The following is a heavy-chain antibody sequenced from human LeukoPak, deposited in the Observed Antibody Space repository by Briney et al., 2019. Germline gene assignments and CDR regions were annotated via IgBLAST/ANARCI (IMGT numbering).Heavy chain of an antibody. D-gene: IGHD3-9*01. J-gene: IGHJ4*02. CDR1: GGSFSGYY. V-gene: IGHV4-34*01. CDR2: INHSGST. CDR3: ARGLTYYDILTGYPPPFDY. Sequence: SETLSLTCAVYGGSFSGYYWSWIRQPPGKGLEWIGEINHSGSTNYNPSLKSRVTISVDTSKNQFSLKLSSVTAADTAVYYCARGLTYYDILTGYPPPFDYWGQGTLVTVSS.